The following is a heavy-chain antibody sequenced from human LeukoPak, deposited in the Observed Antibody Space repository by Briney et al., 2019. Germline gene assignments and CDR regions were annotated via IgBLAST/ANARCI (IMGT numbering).Heavy chain of an antibody. CDR2: TIPIFGTA. V-gene: IGHV1-69*13. Sequence: SVKVSCKASGGTFNSFAISWVRQAPGQGLEWMGGTIPIFGTANYAQKFQGRVTITADESTSTAYMELSSLRSEDTAVYYCARGGIAAAGVIDYWGQGTLVTVSS. CDR3: ARGGIAAAGVIDY. J-gene: IGHJ4*02. D-gene: IGHD6-13*01. CDR1: GGTFNSFA.